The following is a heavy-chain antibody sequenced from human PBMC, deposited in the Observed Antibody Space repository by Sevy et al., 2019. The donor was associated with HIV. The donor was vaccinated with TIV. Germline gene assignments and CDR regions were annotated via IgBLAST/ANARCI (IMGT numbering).Heavy chain of an antibody. Sequence: GGSLRLSCAASTFTFSSYSMHWVRQAPGKGLEWVSYISSSSGTRYYADSVKGRFTISRDNAKNSLFLQMNSLRDEDTAIYYCASRGYCGGGSGYSGPNDYWGQGTLVTVSS. V-gene: IGHV3-48*02. J-gene: IGHJ4*02. D-gene: IGHD2-15*01. CDR1: TFTFSSYS. CDR2: ISSSSGTR. CDR3: ASRGYCGGGSGYSGPNDY.